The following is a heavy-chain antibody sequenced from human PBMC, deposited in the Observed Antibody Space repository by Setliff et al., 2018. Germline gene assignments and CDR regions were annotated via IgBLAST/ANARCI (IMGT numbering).Heavy chain of an antibody. CDR1: GYTFTNYG. CDR3: SRLVRYCTTTTCQRASGAEF. Sequence: VASVKVSCKTSGYTFTNYGITWVRQAPGQGLEWMGWINNYSFKTNYPQKFLGRVTVTTDTSTGTAYMELGSLTSDDTAVYYCSRLVRYCTTTTCQRASGAEFWGQGTLVTVSS. J-gene: IGHJ4*02. D-gene: IGHD2-8*01. V-gene: IGHV1-18*01. CDR2: INNYSFKT.